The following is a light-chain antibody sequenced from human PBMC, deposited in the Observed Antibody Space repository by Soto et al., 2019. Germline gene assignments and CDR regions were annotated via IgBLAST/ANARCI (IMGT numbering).Light chain of an antibody. CDR2: GAS. J-gene: IGKJ5*01. V-gene: IGKV3-20*01. CDR1: QSVSSGY. Sequence: EIVLTQSPGTLSLSPGERATLSCMASQSVSSGYLAWYQQKPGQAPRLLIYGASSRATGIPDRFSGSGSGTDFTLTISRLEPEDFAVYYCQQYGISPITFGQGTRLEI. CDR3: QQYGISPIT.